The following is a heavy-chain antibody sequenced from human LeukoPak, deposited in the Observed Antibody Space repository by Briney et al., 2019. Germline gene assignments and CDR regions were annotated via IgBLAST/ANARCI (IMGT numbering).Heavy chain of an antibody. D-gene: IGHD3-16*02. CDR2: IHHDGRI. CDR3: ARSHDHLWGNYPDY. V-gene: IGHV4/OR15-8*01. CDR1: GGSIDSTNW. J-gene: IGHJ4*02. Sequence: PSETLSLTCDVSGGSIDSTNWWNWVRQPPGKGLEWIGEIHHDGRINYNPSLKSRVTLSVDKSKNQFSLRLNSVTAADTAMYYCARSHDHLWGNYPDYWGQGTLVTVSS.